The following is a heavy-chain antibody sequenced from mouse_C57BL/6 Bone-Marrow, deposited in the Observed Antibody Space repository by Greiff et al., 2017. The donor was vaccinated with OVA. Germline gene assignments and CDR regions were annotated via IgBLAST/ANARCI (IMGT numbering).Heavy chain of an antibody. Sequence: EVNVVESGGGLVKPGGSLKLSCAASGFTFSSYAMSWVRQTPEKRLEWVATISDGGSYTYYPDNVKGRFTISRDNAKNNLYLQMSHLKSEDTAMYYCARDYGNSSWFAYWGQGTLVTVSA. CDR1: GFTFSSYA. V-gene: IGHV5-4*01. CDR2: ISDGGSYT. J-gene: IGHJ3*01. D-gene: IGHD2-1*01. CDR3: ARDYGNSSWFAY.